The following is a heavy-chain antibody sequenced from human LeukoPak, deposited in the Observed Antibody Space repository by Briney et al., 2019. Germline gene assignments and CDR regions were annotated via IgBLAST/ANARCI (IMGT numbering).Heavy chain of an antibody. J-gene: IGHJ4*02. CDR2: ISSSGSTI. CDR1: GFTFSDYY. D-gene: IGHD3-22*01. Sequence: GGSLRLSCAASGFTFSDYYMSWIRQAPGKGLEGVSYISSSGSTIYYADSVKGRFTISRDNAKNSRYLQMNSLRAEDTAVYYCARVYGYYYDSSGYYPNMYYFDYWGQGTLVTVSS. V-gene: IGHV3-11*01. CDR3: ARVYGYYYDSSGYYPNMYYFDY.